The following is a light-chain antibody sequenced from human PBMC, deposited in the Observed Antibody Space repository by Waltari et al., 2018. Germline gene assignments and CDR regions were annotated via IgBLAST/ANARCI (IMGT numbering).Light chain of an antibody. CDR3: ATWDDSLNAWV. CDR2: RSY. Sequence: QSVLTRSPSASGTPGQRVTISCSGSSSNIGANYVYWYQQFPGTAPRLLIYRSYQRPSGVPDRFSGSKSGTSASLAISGLRSEDEADYYCATWDDSLNAWVFGGGTRLTAL. J-gene: IGLJ3*02. V-gene: IGLV1-47*01. CDR1: SSNIGANY.